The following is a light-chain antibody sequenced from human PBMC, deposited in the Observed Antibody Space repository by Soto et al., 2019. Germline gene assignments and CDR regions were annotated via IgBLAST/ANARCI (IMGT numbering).Light chain of an antibody. CDR2: QVN. CDR3: SSFAGSYSPYV. CDR1: SSDIGVYDF. Sequence: QSVLTQPASASGSPGQSVTISCTGTSSDIGVYDFVSWYQQHPGKAPKVIIYQVNKRPSGVPDRFSGSKSGNTASLTVSGLRPEDEADYFCSSFAGSYSPYVFGTVTRSPS. J-gene: IGLJ1*01. V-gene: IGLV2-8*01.